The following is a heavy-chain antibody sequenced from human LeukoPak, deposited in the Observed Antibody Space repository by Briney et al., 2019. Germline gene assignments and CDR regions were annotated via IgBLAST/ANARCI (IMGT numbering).Heavy chain of an antibody. V-gene: IGHV4-59*08. CDR3: ASSYFYDGNRYFDY. CDR1: GGSITSYY. D-gene: IGHD3-22*01. J-gene: IGHJ4*02. CDR2: IYYTGST. Sequence: SETLSLTCSVSGGSITSYYWSWIRQPPGKGLEWIGYIYYTGSTNSNPSLESRVTISLDTSKNQFFLKLSSVTAADTAMYYCASSYFYDGNRYFDYWGRGTMVSASS.